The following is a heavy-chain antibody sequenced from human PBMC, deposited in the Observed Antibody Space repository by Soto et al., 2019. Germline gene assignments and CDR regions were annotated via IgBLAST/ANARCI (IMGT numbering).Heavy chain of an antibody. CDR1: GFAFSSYP. J-gene: IGHJ1*01. D-gene: IGHD3-10*01. CDR3: ARDLRHSYGSGRLAS. Sequence: GGSLRLSCAASGFAFSSYPLHWVRRAPGKGLEWVAVLSYNGNNHYYADSVKGRFTISRDNSKNTLYLQMDSPRSEDTAVYYCARDLRHSYGSGRLASWGQGTLVPVYS. V-gene: IGHV3-30-3*01. CDR2: LSYNGNNH.